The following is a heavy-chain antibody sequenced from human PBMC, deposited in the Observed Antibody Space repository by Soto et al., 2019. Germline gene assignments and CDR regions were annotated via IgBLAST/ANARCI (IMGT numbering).Heavy chain of an antibody. Sequence: SETLSLTCTVIGDSVSSNNYYWSWIRQRPGKGLEWIGYIHYSGDSYDNPSLSSRITMSMDVSKNQFSLNLRSVTAADTAIYYCARDVNDSSGSQGFDYWGQGTLVTVSS. J-gene: IGHJ4*02. D-gene: IGHD3-22*01. CDR1: GDSVSSNNYY. V-gene: IGHV4-31*03. CDR3: ARDVNDSSGSQGFDY. CDR2: IHYSGDS.